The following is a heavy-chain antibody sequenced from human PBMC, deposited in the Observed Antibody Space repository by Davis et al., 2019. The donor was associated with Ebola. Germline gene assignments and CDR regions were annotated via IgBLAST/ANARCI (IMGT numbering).Heavy chain of an antibody. Sequence: SETLSLTCSVSGDSISSGTYSWSWIRQPPGKGLEWIGYIYYSGSTYYNPSLKSRVTISVDTSKNQFSLKLSSVTAADTAVYYCARRSGTVGDWGQGTLVTVSS. D-gene: IGHD1-26*01. CDR3: ARRSGTVGD. V-gene: IGHV4-61*01. CDR1: GDSISSGTYS. CDR2: IYYSGST. J-gene: IGHJ4*02.